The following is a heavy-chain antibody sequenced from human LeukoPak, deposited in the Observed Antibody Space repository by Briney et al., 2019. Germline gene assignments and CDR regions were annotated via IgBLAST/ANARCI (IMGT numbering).Heavy chain of an antibody. Sequence: SVKVSCKASGGTFSSCAISWVRQAPGQGLEWMGGIIPIFGTANYAQKFQGRVTITADKSTSTAYMELSSLRSEDTAVYYCARGIAAAGPLYYYYYGMDVWGKGTTVTVSS. CDR1: GGTFSSCA. D-gene: IGHD6-13*01. CDR3: ARGIAAAGPLYYYYYGMDV. CDR2: IIPIFGTA. V-gene: IGHV1-69*06. J-gene: IGHJ6*04.